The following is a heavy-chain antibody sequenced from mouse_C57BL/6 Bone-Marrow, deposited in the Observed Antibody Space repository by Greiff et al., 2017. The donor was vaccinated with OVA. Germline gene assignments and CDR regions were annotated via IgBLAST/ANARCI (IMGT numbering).Heavy chain of an antibody. CDR2: IDPSDSYT. J-gene: IGHJ3*01. D-gene: IGHD1-1*01. V-gene: IGHV1-69*01. Sequence: VQLQQPGAELVMPGASVKLSCKASGYTFTSYWMHWVKQRPGQGLEWIGEIDPSDSYTNYNQKFKGKSPLTVDKSSSTAYMQLSSMTSEDSAVYYCAREGYYYAWFAYWGQGTLVTVSA. CDR3: AREGYYYAWFAY. CDR1: GYTFTSYW.